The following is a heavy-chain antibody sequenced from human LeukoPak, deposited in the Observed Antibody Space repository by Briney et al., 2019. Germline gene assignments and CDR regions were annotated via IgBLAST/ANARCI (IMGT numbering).Heavy chain of an antibody. CDR2: IYYSGGT. CDR1: GGSISSSSYY. Sequence: PSETLSLTCTVSGGSISSSSYYWGWIRQPPGKGLEWIGSIYYSGGTYYNPSLKSRVTISVDTSKNQFSLKLSSVTAADTAVYYCARAIMVRGVIITSQRYYFDYWGQGTLVTVSS. CDR3: ARAIMVRGVIITSQRYYFDY. D-gene: IGHD3-10*01. V-gene: IGHV4-39*07. J-gene: IGHJ4*02.